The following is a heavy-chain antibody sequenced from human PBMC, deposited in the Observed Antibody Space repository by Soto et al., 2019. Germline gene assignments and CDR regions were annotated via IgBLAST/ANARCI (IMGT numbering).Heavy chain of an antibody. D-gene: IGHD2-15*01. J-gene: IGHJ6*02. CDR2: ISGGGGST. CDR3: ARVKDPYYGMDV. V-gene: IGHV3-23*01. CDR1: GLSFSYYA. Sequence: GGSLRLSCSASGLSFSYYAMSWVRQAPGKGLEWVSRISGGGGSTYYADSVKGRFTISRDNSKNTLYLQMDSLRAEDTAVYYCARVKDPYYGMDVWGQGTTVTVSS.